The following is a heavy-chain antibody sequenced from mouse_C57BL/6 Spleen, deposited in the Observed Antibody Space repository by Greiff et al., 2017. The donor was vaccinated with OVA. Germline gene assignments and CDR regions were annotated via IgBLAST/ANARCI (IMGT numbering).Heavy chain of an antibody. D-gene: IGHD2-10*02. CDR3: ANYVPRGGYFDY. Sequence: EVKLMESGGGLVQPGGSLSLSCAASGFTFTDYYMSWVRQPPGKALEWLGFIRNKANGYTTEYSASVKGRFTISRDNSQSILYLQMNARRAEDSATYYCANYVPRGGYFDYWGQGTTLTVSS. CDR2: IRNKANGYTT. CDR1: GFTFTDYY. V-gene: IGHV7-3*01. J-gene: IGHJ2*01.